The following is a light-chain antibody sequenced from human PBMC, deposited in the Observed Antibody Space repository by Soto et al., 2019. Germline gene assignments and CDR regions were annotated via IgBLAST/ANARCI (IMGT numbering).Light chain of an antibody. CDR2: GTS. CDR3: QQYNNWPVT. CDR1: QSVRSN. V-gene: IGKV3-15*01. J-gene: IGKJ4*01. Sequence: ERVMTQSPGTLSVSPGERATLSCRASQSVRSNLAWYQQKPGQAPRLLIYGTSTSATGIPARFSGSGSGTESTLTNSSLQSDGIALSYCQQYNNWPVTFGGGTKVEIK.